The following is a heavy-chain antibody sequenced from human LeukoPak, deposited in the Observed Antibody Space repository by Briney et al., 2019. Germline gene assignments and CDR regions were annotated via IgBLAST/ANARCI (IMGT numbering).Heavy chain of an antibody. CDR2: ISGSGGST. CDR3: AKNHGGNDPVFDY. Sequence: PGGSLRLSCAASGFTFSSYAMSWVRQAPGKGLGWVSAISGSGGSTYYADSVKGRFTISRDNSKNTLYLQMNSLRAEGTAVYYCAKNHGGNDPVFDYWGQGTLVTVSS. D-gene: IGHD4-23*01. J-gene: IGHJ4*02. CDR1: GFTFSSYA. V-gene: IGHV3-23*01.